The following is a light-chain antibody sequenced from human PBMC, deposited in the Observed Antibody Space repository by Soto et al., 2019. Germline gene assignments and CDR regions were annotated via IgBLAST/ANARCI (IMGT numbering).Light chain of an antibody. J-gene: IGLJ3*02. V-gene: IGLV2-11*01. CDR2: DVS. CDR1: SSDVGGYKY. Sequence: QSALTQPPSASGSPGQSVTISCTGTSSDVGGYKYVSWYQQHPGKAPKLMIYDVSKRPSGVPDRFSGSKSGNTASLTISGLQAEDEADYYCCSYAGSYTRVFGGGTKLTVL. CDR3: CSYAGSYTRV.